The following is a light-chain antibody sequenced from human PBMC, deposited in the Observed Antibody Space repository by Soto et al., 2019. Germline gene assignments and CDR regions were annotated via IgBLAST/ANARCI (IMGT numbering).Light chain of an antibody. J-gene: IGKJ2*01. CDR2: AAS. CDR3: QQSYSTPPGT. V-gene: IGKV1-39*01. CDR1: QSISRY. Sequence: DIQMTQSPSSLSASVGDRVTIACRASQSISRYLNWYQQKPGKAPKLLIYAASSLQSGVPSRFSGSGSGTDFTLTISSLQPEDFATYYCQQSYSTPPGTFGQGTKVDIK.